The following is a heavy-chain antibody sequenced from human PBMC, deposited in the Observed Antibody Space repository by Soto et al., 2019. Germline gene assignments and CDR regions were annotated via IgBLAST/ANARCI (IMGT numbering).Heavy chain of an antibody. Sequence: GGSLRLSCAAPGFTVCSNYMSWGRRAPGKGREWGSASYIGGSTYYADCAKGRFTISRDTSKTTPYLQMNSPSAEATAAYYCARDRRVCSSALHNFSGMDVWGQGTPVTVSS. CDR2: SYIGGST. CDR1: GFTVCSNY. J-gene: IGHJ6*02. CDR3: ARDRRVCSSALHNFSGMDV. D-gene: IGHD2-8*01. V-gene: IGHV3-53*01.